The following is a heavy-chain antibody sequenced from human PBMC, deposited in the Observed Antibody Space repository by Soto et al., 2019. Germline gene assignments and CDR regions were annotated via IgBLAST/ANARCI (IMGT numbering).Heavy chain of an antibody. Sequence: EVQLLESGGGLVQPGVSLTLSCAASGFTFSSHAMSWVRQAPGEGLEWVSSIGTTFGTHYADSVKGRFTISRDNSKNTVYLEMNSQRVEDTAVFYCARRSISGTFYFDYWGQGTLVTVSS. CDR2: IGTTFGT. D-gene: IGHD1-1*01. CDR3: ARRSISGTFYFDY. J-gene: IGHJ4*02. CDR1: GFTFSSHA. V-gene: IGHV3-23*01.